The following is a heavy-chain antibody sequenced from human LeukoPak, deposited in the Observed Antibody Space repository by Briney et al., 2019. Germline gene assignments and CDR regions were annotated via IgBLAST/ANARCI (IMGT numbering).Heavy chain of an antibody. J-gene: IGHJ6*02. CDR3: ARYGSGSDLRYYYYGMDL. D-gene: IGHD3-10*01. CDR2: ISSSSSYI. Sequence: GGSLRLSCAASGFTFSSYSMHWVRQAPGKGLEWVSSISSSSSYIYYADSVKGRFTISRDNAKNSLYLQMNSLRAEDTAVYYCARYGSGSDLRYYYYGMDLWGQGTTVTVSS. CDR1: GFTFSSYS. V-gene: IGHV3-21*01.